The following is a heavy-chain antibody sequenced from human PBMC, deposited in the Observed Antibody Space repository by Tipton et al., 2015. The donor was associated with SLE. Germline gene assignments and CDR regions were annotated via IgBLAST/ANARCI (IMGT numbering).Heavy chain of an antibody. V-gene: IGHV4-34*01. CDR3: ARAPPCSGGSCYPGRGYGMDV. CDR1: GGSFSGYY. CDR2: INHSGST. D-gene: IGHD2-15*01. Sequence: TLSLTCAVYGGSFSGYYWSWIRQPPGKGLEWIGEINHSGSTNYNPSLKSRVTISVDTSKNQFSLKLSSVTAADTAVYYCARAPPCSGGSCYPGRGYGMDVWGQGTTVTVSS. J-gene: IGHJ6*02.